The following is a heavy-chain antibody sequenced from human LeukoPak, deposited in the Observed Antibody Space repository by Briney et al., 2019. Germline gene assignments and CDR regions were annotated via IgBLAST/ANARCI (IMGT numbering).Heavy chain of an antibody. Sequence: QTGGSLRLSCAASGFTFSSYGMHRVRQAPGKGLEWVAVISYDGSNKYYADSVKGRFTISRDNSKNTLYLQMNSLRAEDTAVYYCAKERYDILTGYYNYYYGMDVWGQGTTVTVSS. J-gene: IGHJ6*02. V-gene: IGHV3-30*18. CDR1: GFTFSSYG. CDR3: AKERYDILTGYYNYYYGMDV. D-gene: IGHD3-9*01. CDR2: ISYDGSNK.